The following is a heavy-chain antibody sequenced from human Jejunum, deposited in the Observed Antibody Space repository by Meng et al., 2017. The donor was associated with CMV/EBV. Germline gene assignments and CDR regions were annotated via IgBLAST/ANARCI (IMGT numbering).Heavy chain of an antibody. D-gene: IGHD1-26*01. CDR2: VEYTRST. CDR1: SVSSGSYF. V-gene: IGHV4-61*01. J-gene: IGHJ6*02. Sequence: SVSSGSYFWSWIRQPPGRGLEWIGYVEYTRSTNYNPSLKSRVIISVDTSKNQFSLKLRSVSAADTAVYYCARGEKRSQYYYGLDVWGQGTTVTVSS. CDR3: ARGEKRSQYYYGLDV.